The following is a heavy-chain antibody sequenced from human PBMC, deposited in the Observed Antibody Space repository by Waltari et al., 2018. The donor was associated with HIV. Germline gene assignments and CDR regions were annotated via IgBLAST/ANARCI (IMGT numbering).Heavy chain of an antibody. J-gene: IGHJ5*02. CDR3: ARLTLNDYGDSHGWFDP. V-gene: IGHV1-69*06. CDR1: GGTFSSYA. Sequence: QVQLVQSGAEVKKPGSSVKVSCKASGGTFSSYAISWVRQAPGQGLEWMGGIIPIFGTANYAQKFQGRVTITADKSTSTAYMELSSLRSEDTAVYYCARLTLNDYGDSHGWFDPWGQGTLVTVSS. CDR2: IIPIFGTA. D-gene: IGHD4-17*01.